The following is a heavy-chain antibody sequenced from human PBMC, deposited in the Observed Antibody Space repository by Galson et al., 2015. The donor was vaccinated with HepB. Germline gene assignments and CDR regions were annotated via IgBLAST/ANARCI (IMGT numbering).Heavy chain of an antibody. CDR1: GYTFTSYG. D-gene: IGHD4-11*01. CDR2: ISAYNGNT. V-gene: IGHV1-18*01. J-gene: IGHJ6*03. CDR3: ARGVMTTEEGPYYYYMDV. Sequence: SVKVSCKASGYTFTSYGISWVRQAPGQGLEWMGWISAYNGNTNYAQKLQGRVTMTTDTSTSTAYMELRSLRSDDTAVYYCARGVMTTEEGPYYYYMDVWGKGTTVTVSS.